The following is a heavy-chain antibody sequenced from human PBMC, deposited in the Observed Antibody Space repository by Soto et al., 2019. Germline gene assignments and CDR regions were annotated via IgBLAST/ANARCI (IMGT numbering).Heavy chain of an antibody. Sequence: QEQLVESGGGLVKPGGSLRLSCAASGFTFSDYSMSWIRQAPGKGLEWISYIRSTDSSIFYADSVKGRFTISRDNARSSLYLQMVSPRAEDTAVYYCARRSAVTTSHSFDIWGQGTMVTASS. CDR3: ARRSAVTTSHSFDI. CDR1: GFTFSDYS. CDR2: IRSTDSSI. V-gene: IGHV3-11*01. D-gene: IGHD4-17*01. J-gene: IGHJ3*02.